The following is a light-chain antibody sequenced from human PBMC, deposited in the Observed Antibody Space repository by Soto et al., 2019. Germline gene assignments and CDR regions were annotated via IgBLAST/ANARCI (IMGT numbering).Light chain of an antibody. CDR1: SSDVGAYNY. CDR2: EVT. V-gene: IGLV2-14*01. J-gene: IGLJ3*02. Sequence: QSVLTQTASVSGSPGQSITISCTGTSSDVGAYNYVSWYQQHPGKAPKLMIYEVTYRPSGVSDRFSGSRSGNTASLTISGLQAEDESDYYCSSYTSSTTWVFGGGTQVTVL. CDR3: SSYTSSTTWV.